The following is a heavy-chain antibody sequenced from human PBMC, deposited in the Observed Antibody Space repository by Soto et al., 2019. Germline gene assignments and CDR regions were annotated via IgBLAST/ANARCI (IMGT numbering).Heavy chain of an antibody. CDR2: IRSKAYGGTT. CDR1: GFTFGDYA. D-gene: IGHD3-10*01. CDR3: TRGIKGRSYFDY. Sequence: EVQLVESGGGLVQPGRSLRLSCTASGFTFGDYAMSWVRQAPGKGLEWVGFIRSKAYGGTTEYGASVRGRFTISRDDSKSIDYLQMNSLKTEDRVVYYWTRGIKGRSYFDYGGQGTRVTVSS. J-gene: IGHJ4*02. V-gene: IGHV3-49*04.